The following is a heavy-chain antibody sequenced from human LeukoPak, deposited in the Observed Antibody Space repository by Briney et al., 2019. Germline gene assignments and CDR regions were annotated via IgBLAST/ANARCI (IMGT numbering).Heavy chain of an antibody. CDR1: GGSISSSY. Sequence: SETLSLTCTVSGGSISSSYWSWIRQPAGKGLEWIGRIYTSGSTNYNPSLKSRVTMSVDTSKNQFSLKLSSVTAADTAVYYCARVSTHNNWGVTWYYMDVWGKGTMVTVSS. CDR3: ARVSTHNNWGVTWYYMDV. J-gene: IGHJ6*03. V-gene: IGHV4-4*07. D-gene: IGHD7-27*01. CDR2: IYTSGST.